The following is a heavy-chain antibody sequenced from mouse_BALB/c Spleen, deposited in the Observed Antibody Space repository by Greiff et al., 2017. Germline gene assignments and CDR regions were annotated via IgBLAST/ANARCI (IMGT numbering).Heavy chain of an antibody. J-gene: IGHJ2*01. CDR2: INPNNGGT. Sequence: VQLKQSGPELVKPGASVKIPCKASGYTFTDYNMDWVKQSHGKSLEWIGDINPNNGGTIYNQKFKGKATLTVDKSSSTAYMELRSLTSEDTAVYYCAKLRRRGYYFDYWGQGTTLTVSS. CDR3: AKLRRRGYYFDY. CDR1: GYTFTDYN. D-gene: IGHD2-4*01. V-gene: IGHV1-18*01.